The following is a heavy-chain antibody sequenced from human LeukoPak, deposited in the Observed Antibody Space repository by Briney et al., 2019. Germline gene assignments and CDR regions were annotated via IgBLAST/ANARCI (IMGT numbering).Heavy chain of an antibody. CDR1: GYTFTSYN. CDR2: INPNSGGT. CDR3: ARGAYYGSGNVFDL. Sequence: ASVKVSCKASGYTFTSYNMHWVRQAPGQGLEWMGWINPNSGGTNYAQKFQGRVTMTRDTSISTAYMELSRLRSDDTAVYYCARGAYYGSGNVFDLWGQGTMVTVSS. J-gene: IGHJ3*01. D-gene: IGHD3-10*01. V-gene: IGHV1-2*02.